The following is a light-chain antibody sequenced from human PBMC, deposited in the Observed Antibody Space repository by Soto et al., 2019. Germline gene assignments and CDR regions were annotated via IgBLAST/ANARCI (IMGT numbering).Light chain of an antibody. J-gene: IGLJ1*01. CDR3: XSXVGRDYV. V-gene: IGLV2-23*02. CDR1: SSDFGSYNF. CDR2: EVS. Sequence: QSALTQSASVSGSPGQSITISCTETSSDFGSYNFVSWYQQHPGKAPKLMIYEVSKRPSGVSNRFSGSKSGNTASLTISGLQAEDEADYYXXSXVGRDYVXGTGTKVT.